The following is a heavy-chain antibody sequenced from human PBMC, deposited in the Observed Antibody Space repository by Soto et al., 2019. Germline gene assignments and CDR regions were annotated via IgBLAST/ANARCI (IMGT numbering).Heavy chain of an antibody. J-gene: IGHJ5*01. CDR3: ARGSAVGGNWFDS. CDR2: IKPNSGDT. CDR1: GYTFTAYY. D-gene: IGHD6-19*01. V-gene: IGHV1-2*02. Sequence: QVQLVQSGAEVKKPGASVKVSCKASGYTFTAYYIHWVRQAPGQGLECMGWIKPNSGDTGYTQKFQGRVTMTRDTSISTAYRELSSLRSDDTAMYYCARGSAVGGNWFDSWGQGTLVTVSS.